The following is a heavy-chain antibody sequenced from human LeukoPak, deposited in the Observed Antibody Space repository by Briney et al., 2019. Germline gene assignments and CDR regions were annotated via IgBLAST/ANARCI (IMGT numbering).Heavy chain of an antibody. D-gene: IGHD5/OR15-5a*01. CDR2: ISSSGSTI. Sequence: GGSLRLSCAASGFTFSSYEMNWVRQAPGKGLEWVSYISSSGSTIYYADSVKGRFTISRDNAKNSLYLQMNSLRAEDTAVYYCASRLYADAFDIWGQGTMVTVSS. CDR1: GFTFSSYE. J-gene: IGHJ3*02. V-gene: IGHV3-48*03. CDR3: ASRLYADAFDI.